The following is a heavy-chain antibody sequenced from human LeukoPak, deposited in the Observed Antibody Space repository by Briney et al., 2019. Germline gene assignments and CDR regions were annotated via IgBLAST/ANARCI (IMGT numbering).Heavy chain of an antibody. CDR2: ISYDGGNK. D-gene: IGHD4-11*01. CDR3: AREDDYSNYFDY. Sequence: GGSLRLSCAASGFTFSSYAMHWVRQAPGKGLEWVAVISYDGGNKYYADSVKGRFTISRDNSKNTLYLQMNSLRAGDTAVYYCAREDDYSNYFDYWGQGTLVTVSS. CDR1: GFTFSSYA. J-gene: IGHJ4*02. V-gene: IGHV3-30-3*01.